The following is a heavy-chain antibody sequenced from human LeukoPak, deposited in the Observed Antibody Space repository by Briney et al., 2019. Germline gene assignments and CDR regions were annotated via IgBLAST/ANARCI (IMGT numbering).Heavy chain of an antibody. Sequence: ASVKVSCKASGGTFSSYAISWVRQAPGQGLEWMGGIIPIFGTANYAQKFQGRVTITADESTSTAYMELSSLRSEDTAVYYCARDKRVSSGWYDPDYYYYGMDVWGPGTTVTVSS. CDR3: ARDKRVSSGWYDPDYYYYGMDV. CDR2: IIPIFGTA. D-gene: IGHD6-19*01. V-gene: IGHV1-69*01. J-gene: IGHJ6*02. CDR1: GGTFSSYA.